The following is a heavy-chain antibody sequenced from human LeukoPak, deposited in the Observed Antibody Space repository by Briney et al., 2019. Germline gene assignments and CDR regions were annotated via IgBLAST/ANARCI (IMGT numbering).Heavy chain of an antibody. CDR2: ISSSGSTI. J-gene: IGHJ4*02. D-gene: IGHD5-24*01. V-gene: IGHV3-48*03. CDR3: ARMRDGYMGRYYFDY. CDR1: GFTFSSYE. Sequence: PGGSLRLSCAASGFTFSSYEMNWVRQAPGKGLEWVSHISSSGSTIYYADSVKGRFTTSRDNAKNSLYLQMNSLRAEDTAVYYCARMRDGYMGRYYFDYWGQGTLVTVSS.